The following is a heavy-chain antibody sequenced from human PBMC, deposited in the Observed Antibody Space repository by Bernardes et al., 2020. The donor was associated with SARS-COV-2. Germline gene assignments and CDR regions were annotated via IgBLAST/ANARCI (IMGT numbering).Heavy chain of an antibody. V-gene: IGHV3-64D*06. J-gene: IGHJ6*02. Sequence: GGSLRLSCAASGFTFSAYTMHWVRQAPGKGLDFVSAISSSGGSTYYADSVRGRFTISRDNSKNTLYLQMSSLRAEDTAIYYCVKEGGAVAAAGTSGYGMDVWGQGTTVAVSS. CDR1: GFTFSAYT. D-gene: IGHD6-13*01. CDR2: ISSSGGST. CDR3: VKEGGAVAAAGTSGYGMDV.